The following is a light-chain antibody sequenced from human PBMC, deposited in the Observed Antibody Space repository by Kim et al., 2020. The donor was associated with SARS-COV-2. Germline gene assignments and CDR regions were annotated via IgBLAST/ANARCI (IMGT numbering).Light chain of an antibody. Sequence: GQRVTISCSGSSSNIGSNPVTWYQQLPGTAPKLLIYCNNQRPSGVPDRFSGSKSVASASLAISGLQSEDEADYYCSTWDDSLNGPVFGGGTQLTVL. CDR2: CNN. CDR1: SSNIGSNP. V-gene: IGLV1-44*01. J-gene: IGLJ2*01. CDR3: STWDDSLNGPV.